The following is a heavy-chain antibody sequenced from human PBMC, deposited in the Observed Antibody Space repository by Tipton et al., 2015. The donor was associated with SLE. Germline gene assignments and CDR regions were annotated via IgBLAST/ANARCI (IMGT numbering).Heavy chain of an antibody. CDR3: ARDGVSYDTGAFDI. CDR2: IYTSGST. CDR1: GGSISSGSYY. V-gene: IGHV4-61*02. J-gene: IGHJ3*02. Sequence: TLSLTCTVSGGSISSGSYYWSWIRQPAGKGLEWIGRIYTSGSTNYNPSLKSRVTISVDTSKNQFSLKLSSVTAADTAVYYCARDGVSYDTGAFDIWGQGTMVTVSS. D-gene: IGHD3-22*01.